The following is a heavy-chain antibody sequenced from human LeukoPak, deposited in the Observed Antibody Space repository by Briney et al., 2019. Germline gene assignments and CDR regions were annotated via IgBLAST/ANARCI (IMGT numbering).Heavy chain of an antibody. CDR2: ISWNSGTI. CDR3: ARGQHRVTYSDDAFDI. D-gene: IGHD4-11*01. Sequence: PGGSLRLSCAVSGFIFDDYAMHWVRQVPGKGLEWVSGISWNSGTIGYADSVRGRVTISRDNSKDTLYLQMNNLKTEDTAVYYCARGQHRVTYSDDAFDIWGQGTMVTVSS. V-gene: IGHV3-9*01. J-gene: IGHJ3*02. CDR1: GFIFDDYA.